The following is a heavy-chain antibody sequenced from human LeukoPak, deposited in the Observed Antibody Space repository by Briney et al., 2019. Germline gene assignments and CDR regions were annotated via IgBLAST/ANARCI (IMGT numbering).Heavy chain of an antibody. CDR2: IYHSGST. CDR1: GYSISSGYY. D-gene: IGHD4-17*01. Sequence: SETLSLTCAVSGYSISSGYYWGWIRQPPGKGLEWIGSIYHSGSTYYNPSLKSRVTISVDTSKNQFSLKLSSVTAADTAVYYCARSLGPLRTPTQFDPWGQGTLVTVSS. CDR3: ARSLGPLRTPTQFDP. V-gene: IGHV4-38-2*01. J-gene: IGHJ5*02.